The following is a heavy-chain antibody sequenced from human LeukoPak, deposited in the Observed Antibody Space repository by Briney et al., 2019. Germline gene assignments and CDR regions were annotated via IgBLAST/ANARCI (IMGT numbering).Heavy chain of an antibody. V-gene: IGHV3-21*01. D-gene: IGHD6-13*01. CDR2: ISSSSSYI. J-gene: IGHJ4*02. CDR3: AGQQLVESYFDY. CDR1: GGSISSSS. Sequence: ETLSLTCTVSGGSISSSSYYWGWIRQAPGKGLEWVSSISSSSSYIYYADSVKGRFTISRDNAKNSLYLQMNSLRAEDTAAYYCAGQQLVESYFDYWGQGTLVTVSS.